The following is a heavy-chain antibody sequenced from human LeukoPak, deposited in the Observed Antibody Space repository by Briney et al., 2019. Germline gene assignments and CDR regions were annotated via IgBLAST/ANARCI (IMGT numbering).Heavy chain of an antibody. CDR3: ARDIGYSSSWYDYYYYMDV. J-gene: IGHJ6*03. CDR2: IYTSGST. CDR1: GGSFSGYY. V-gene: IGHV4-4*07. Sequence: SETLSLTCAVYGGSFSGYYWSWIRQPAGKGLEWIGRIYTSGSTNYNPSLKSRVTISVDTSKNQFSLKLSSVTAADTAVYYCARDIGYSSSWYDYYYYMDVWGKGTTVTISS. D-gene: IGHD6-13*01.